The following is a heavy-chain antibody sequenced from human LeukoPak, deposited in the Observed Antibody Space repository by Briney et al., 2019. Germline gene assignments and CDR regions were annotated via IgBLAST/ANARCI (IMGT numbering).Heavy chain of an antibody. Sequence: SETLSLTCTVSGGSISSSSYYWGWIRQPPGKGLEWIGSIYYSGSTYYNPSLKSRVTISVDTSKSQFSLKLSSVTAADTAVYYCARPKGAAGTWFDPWGQGTLVTVSS. J-gene: IGHJ5*02. D-gene: IGHD6-13*01. CDR3: ARPKGAAGTWFDP. CDR2: IYYSGST. V-gene: IGHV4-39*01. CDR1: GGSISSSSYY.